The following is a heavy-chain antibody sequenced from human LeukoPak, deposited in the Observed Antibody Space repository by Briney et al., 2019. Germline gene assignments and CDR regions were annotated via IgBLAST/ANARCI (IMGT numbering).Heavy chain of an antibody. D-gene: IGHD2-2*01. CDR1: GYSISSGYY. V-gene: IGHV4-38-2*02. CDR2: IYHSGST. Sequence: SETLSLTCTVSGYSISSGYYWGWIRQPPGKGLEWIGSIYHSGSTYYNPSLKSRVTISVDTSKNQFSLKLSSVTAADTAVYYCARGPIIDIVIVPAADDYYYMDVWGKGTTVTVSS. CDR3: ARGPIIDIVIVPAADDYYYMDV. J-gene: IGHJ6*03.